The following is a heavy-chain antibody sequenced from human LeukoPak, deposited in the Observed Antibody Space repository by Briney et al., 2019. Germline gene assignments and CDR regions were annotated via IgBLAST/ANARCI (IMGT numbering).Heavy chain of an antibody. Sequence: GGSLRLSCAASGFTFSDNYMTWVRQAPGKGLEWLSYISGNGGVIQYADSVKGRFTISRDNSKNTLYLQMNSLRAEDTAVYYCAKDRLTNSSGWHYFDYWGQGTLVTVSS. V-gene: IGHV3-11*04. CDR2: ISGNGGVI. CDR1: GFTFSDNY. CDR3: AKDRLTNSSGWHYFDY. J-gene: IGHJ4*02. D-gene: IGHD6-19*01.